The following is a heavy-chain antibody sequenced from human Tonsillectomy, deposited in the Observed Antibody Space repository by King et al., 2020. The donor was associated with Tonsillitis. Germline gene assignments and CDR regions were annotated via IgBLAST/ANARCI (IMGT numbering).Heavy chain of an antibody. CDR1: GFTFSSSA. CDR2: ISGSGGST. J-gene: IGHJ4*02. Sequence: VQLVESGGGLVQPGGSLRLSCAASGFTFSSSAMAWVRQAPGKGPEWVSGISGSGGSTYYADSVKGRFTISRDNSKNTLYLQMNILGAEDTALYHCAKVVSTAMVYYFDYWGQGALVTVSS. CDR3: AKVVSTAMVYYFDY. V-gene: IGHV3-23*04. D-gene: IGHD5-18*01.